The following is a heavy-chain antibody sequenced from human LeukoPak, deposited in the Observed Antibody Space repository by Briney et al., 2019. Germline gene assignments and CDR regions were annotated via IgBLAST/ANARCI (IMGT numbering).Heavy chain of an antibody. CDR1: GGSISSSSYY. CDR3: ARGGRLAPSIVGATRGYFDY. CDR2: IYYSGST. D-gene: IGHD1-26*01. Sequence: PSETLSLTCTVSGGSISSSSYYWGWIRQPPGKGLEWIGSIYYSGSTYYNPSLKSRVTISVDTSKNQFSLKLSSVTAADTAVYYCARGGRLAPSIVGATRGYFDYWGQGTLVTVSS. V-gene: IGHV4-39*07. J-gene: IGHJ4*02.